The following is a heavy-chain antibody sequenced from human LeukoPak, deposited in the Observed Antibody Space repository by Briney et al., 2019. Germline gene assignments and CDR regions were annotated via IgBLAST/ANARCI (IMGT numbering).Heavy chain of an antibody. CDR2: IYHSGST. J-gene: IGHJ6*03. Sequence: SETLSLTCTVSGYSISSGYYWGWIRQPPGKGLEWIGSIYHSGSTYYNPSLKSRVTISVDTSKNQFSLKLSSVTAADTAVYYCARGPGYYYDSSGYYVHYYYYYYMDVWGKGTTVTVSS. CDR3: ARGPGYYYDSSGYYVHYYYYYYMDV. V-gene: IGHV4-38-2*02. D-gene: IGHD3-22*01. CDR1: GYSISSGYY.